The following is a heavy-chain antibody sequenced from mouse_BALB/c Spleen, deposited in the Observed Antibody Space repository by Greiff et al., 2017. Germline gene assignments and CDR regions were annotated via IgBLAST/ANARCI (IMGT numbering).Heavy chain of an antibody. CDR2: ISSGGSYT. Sequence: EVKLVESGGGLVKPGGSLKLSCAASGFTFSSYAMSWVRQTPEKRLEWVATISSGGSYTYYPDSVKGRFTISRDNAKNTLYLQMSSLRSEDTAMYYCASLSPMDYCGQGTSVTVSS. CDR1: GFTFSSYA. CDR3: ASLSPMDY. D-gene: IGHD6-5*01. V-gene: IGHV5-9-3*01. J-gene: IGHJ4*01.